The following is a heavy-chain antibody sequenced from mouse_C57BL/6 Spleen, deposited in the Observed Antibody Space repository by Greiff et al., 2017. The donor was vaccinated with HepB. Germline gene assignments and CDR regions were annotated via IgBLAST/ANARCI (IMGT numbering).Heavy chain of an antibody. D-gene: IGHD2-5*01. V-gene: IGHV5-9*01. CDR3: ARSLYSSHYFDY. Sequence: EVKVEESGGGLVKPGGSLKLSCAASGFTFSSYTMSWVRQTPEKRLEWVATISGGGGNTYYPDSVKGRFTISRDNAKNTLYLQMSSLRSEDTALYYCARSLYSSHYFDYWGQGTTLTVSS. CDR1: GFTFSSYT. J-gene: IGHJ2*01. CDR2: ISGGGGNT.